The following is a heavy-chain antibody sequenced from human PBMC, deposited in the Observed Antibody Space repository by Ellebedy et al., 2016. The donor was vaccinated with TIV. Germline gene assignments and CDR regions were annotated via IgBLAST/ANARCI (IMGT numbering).Heavy chain of an antibody. CDR3: ARGPGITPATYYSSSLDV. V-gene: IGHV4-34*01. CDR1: GGTFSASY. D-gene: IGHD5-12*01. J-gene: IGHJ6*02. Sequence: MPGGSLRLSCAVHGGTFSASYWTWIRQPPGKGLEWIGEVPHAGSTNYNPSLRGRVAISLDRSNNQVSLGLTSVTAADTAVYYCARGPGITPATYYSSSLDVWGQGTTVTVS. CDR2: VPHAGST.